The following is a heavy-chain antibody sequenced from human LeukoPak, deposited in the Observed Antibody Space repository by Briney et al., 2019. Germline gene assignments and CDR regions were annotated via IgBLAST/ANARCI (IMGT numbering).Heavy chain of an antibody. CDR3: ARVPDIVVAYGMDV. Sequence: SQTLSLTCAISGDSVSSNSAAWNWIRQSPSRVLEWLGRTYYRSKWYNDYAVSVKSRITINPDTSKNQFSLQLNSVNPEDTAGYYCARVPDIVVAYGMDVWGQGTTVTVSS. CDR1: GDSVSSNSAA. V-gene: IGHV6-1*01. J-gene: IGHJ6*02. CDR2: TYYRSKWYN. D-gene: IGHD2-15*01.